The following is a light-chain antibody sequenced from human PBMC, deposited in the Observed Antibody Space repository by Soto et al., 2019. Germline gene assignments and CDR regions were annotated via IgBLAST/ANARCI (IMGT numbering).Light chain of an antibody. CDR3: QHYVSSSLT. Sequence: DIVLTQSPDTLSLSPGESATLSCRASQILSGTYLAWYQQKLGQPPRLLIYAASTRATGVPDRFSGSGSGTDFTLTISRLEPEDFAVYYCQHYVSSSLTFGGGTKVEIK. CDR2: AAS. J-gene: IGKJ4*01. V-gene: IGKV3-20*01. CDR1: QILSGTY.